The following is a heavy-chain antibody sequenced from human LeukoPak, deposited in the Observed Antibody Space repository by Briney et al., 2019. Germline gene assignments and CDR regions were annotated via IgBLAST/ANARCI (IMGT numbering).Heavy chain of an antibody. Sequence: SVKVSCKASGGTFSSYAISWVRQAPGQGLEWMGRIIPILGIANYAQKFQGRVTITADKSTSTAYMELSSLRSEDTAVYYCARSYGSSGFTDYWGQGTLVTVSS. CDR3: ARSYGSSGFTDY. D-gene: IGHD3-22*01. CDR2: IIPILGIA. V-gene: IGHV1-69*04. CDR1: GGTFSSYA. J-gene: IGHJ4*02.